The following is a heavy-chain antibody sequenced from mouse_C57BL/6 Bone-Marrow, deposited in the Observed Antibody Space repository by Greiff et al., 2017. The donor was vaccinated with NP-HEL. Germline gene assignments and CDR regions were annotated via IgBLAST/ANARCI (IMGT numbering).Heavy chain of an antibody. Sequence: EVKVVESGGGLVQPGGSLKLSCAASGFTFSDYGMAWVRQAPRKGPEWVAFISNLAYSIYYADTVTGRFTISRENAKNTLYLEMSSLRSEDTAMYYCARRSNYYYAMDDWGQGTSVTVSS. CDR2: ISNLAYSI. CDR1: GFTFSDYG. V-gene: IGHV5-15*01. CDR3: ARRSNYYYAMDD. D-gene: IGHD2-5*01. J-gene: IGHJ4*01.